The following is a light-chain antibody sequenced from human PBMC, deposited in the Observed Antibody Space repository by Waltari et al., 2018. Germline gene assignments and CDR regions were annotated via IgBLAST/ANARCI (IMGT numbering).Light chain of an antibody. CDR3: QQSYSTPYT. J-gene: IGKJ2*01. Sequence: DIQMTQSPSSLSASVGDRVTITCRASQNISSFLNWYQQKPGRDPKLLIYAAASLHSGVPSMCWGRRDGTDYTLTISSLQPEDFATYYCQQSYSTPYTFCQGTKLEIK. V-gene: IGKV1-39*01. CDR1: QNISSF. CDR2: AAA.